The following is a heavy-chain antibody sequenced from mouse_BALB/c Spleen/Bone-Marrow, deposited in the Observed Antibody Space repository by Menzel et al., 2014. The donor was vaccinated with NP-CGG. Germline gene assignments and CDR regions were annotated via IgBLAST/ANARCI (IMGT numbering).Heavy chain of an antibody. V-gene: IGHV1S22*01. CDR1: GYTFTSYW. Sequence: LQQPGSELVRPGASVKQSCKASGYTFTSYWMHWVKQRPGQGLEWIGNNYPGSGSTNYDEKFKSKATLTVDTSSSTAYMQLSSLTSEDSAVYFCTREDRDWYFDVWGAGTTVTVSS. J-gene: IGHJ1*01. CDR3: TREDRDWYFDV. CDR2: NYPGSGST.